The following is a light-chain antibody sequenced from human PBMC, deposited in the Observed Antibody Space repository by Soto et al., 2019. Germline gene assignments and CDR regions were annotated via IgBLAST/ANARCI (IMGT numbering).Light chain of an antibody. J-gene: IGLJ2*01. Sequence: QSVLTQSPSASGTPGQKITISCSGSSSNIGSKTVNWYQHLPGTAPKLLIYSNTQRPSGVPDRFSGSKSGTSASLAIRGLQSEDEADYYCAAWDDSLNGVKFGEGTQLTVL. CDR3: AAWDDSLNGVK. CDR2: SNT. CDR1: SSNIGSKT. V-gene: IGLV1-44*01.